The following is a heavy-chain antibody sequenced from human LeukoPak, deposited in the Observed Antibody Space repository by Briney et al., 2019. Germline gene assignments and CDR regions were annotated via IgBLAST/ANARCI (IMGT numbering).Heavy chain of an antibody. CDR1: GFTFSSYG. CDR3: ARGRLSSGYYYEPYYFDY. CDR2: ISGSGGST. J-gene: IGHJ4*02. D-gene: IGHD3-22*01. V-gene: IGHV3-23*01. Sequence: GGSLRLSCAASGFTFSSYGMSWVRQAPGKGLEWVSAISGSGGSTYYADSVKGRFTISRDNSKNTLYLQMNSLRAEDTAVYYCARGRLSSGYYYEPYYFDYWGQGTLVTVSS.